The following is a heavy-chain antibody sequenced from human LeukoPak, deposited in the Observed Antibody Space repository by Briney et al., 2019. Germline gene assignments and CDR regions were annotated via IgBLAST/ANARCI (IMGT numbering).Heavy chain of an antibody. J-gene: IGHJ4*02. V-gene: IGHV3-33*01. Sequence: PGRSLTLSCAASGFTFRSYGMHWVRQAPGKGREGVAVIWYEGSNKYYADSVKGRFTISRDNSKNTLYLQVNGLRADEPAVYYFARDRMRIQLWSFDYWGQGTLGTASS. CDR3: ARDRMRIQLWSFDY. D-gene: IGHD5-18*01. CDR2: IWYEGSNK. CDR1: GFTFRSYG.